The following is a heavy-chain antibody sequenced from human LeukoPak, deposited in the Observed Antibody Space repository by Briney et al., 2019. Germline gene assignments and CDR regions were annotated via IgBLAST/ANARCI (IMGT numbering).Heavy chain of an antibody. V-gene: IGHV4-61*02. CDR3: ARQTFGVLYFDS. D-gene: IGHD3-10*01. CDR1: GGSISSGSYY. J-gene: IGHJ4*02. CDR2: IYNSGST. Sequence: SETLSLTCTVSGGSISSGSYYWSWIRQPAGKGLEWMGRIYNSGSTNYNPSLKSRVTISTDMSKNRLSLELNSVTAADTAVYYCARQTFGVLYFDSWGQGTLVIVSS.